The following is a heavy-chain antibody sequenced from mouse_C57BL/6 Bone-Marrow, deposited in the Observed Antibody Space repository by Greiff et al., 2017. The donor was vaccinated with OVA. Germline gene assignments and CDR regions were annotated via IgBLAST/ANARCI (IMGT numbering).Heavy chain of an antibody. CDR2: ISNGGGST. V-gene: IGHV5-12*01. J-gene: IGHJ4*01. CDR1: GFTFSDYY. Sequence: EVMLVESGGGLVQPGGSLKLSCAASGFTFSDYYMYWVRQTPEKRLEWVAYISNGGGSTYYPDTVKGRFTISRDNAKNTLYLQMSRLKSGDTAMYYCARDCFYAMDYWGQGTSVTVSS. CDR3: ARDCFYAMDY.